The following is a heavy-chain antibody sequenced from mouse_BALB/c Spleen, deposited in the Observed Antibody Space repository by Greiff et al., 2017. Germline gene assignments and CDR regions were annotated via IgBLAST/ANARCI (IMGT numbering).Heavy chain of an antibody. CDR1: GYAFTNYL. CDR3: ARNSYFDY. V-gene: IGHV1-54*01. Sequence: VQLVESGAELVRPGTSVKVSCKASGYAFTNYLIEWVKQRPGQGLEWIGVINPGSGGTNYNEKFKGKATLTADKSSSTAYMQLSSLTSDDSAVYFCARNSYFDYWGQGTTLTVSS. CDR2: INPGSGGT. J-gene: IGHJ2*01.